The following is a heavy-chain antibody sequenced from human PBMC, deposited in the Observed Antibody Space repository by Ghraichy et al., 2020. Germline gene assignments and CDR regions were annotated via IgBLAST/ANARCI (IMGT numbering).Heavy chain of an antibody. Sequence: GSLRLSCTASGFIFSSYWMHWVRQVPGKGLVWVAEINGDGNKPLCADSVKGRFTISRDNARNTLYLQMNSLRAEDTAVYYCVRGTSEWKGVDYWGQGTLVTVSS. CDR1: GFIFSSYW. J-gene: IGHJ4*02. CDR3: VRGTSEWKGVDY. V-gene: IGHV3-74*01. CDR2: INGDGNKP. D-gene: IGHD2-2*01.